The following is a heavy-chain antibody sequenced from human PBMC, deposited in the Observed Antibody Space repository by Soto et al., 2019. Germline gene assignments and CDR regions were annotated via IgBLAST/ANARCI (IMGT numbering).Heavy chain of an antibody. D-gene: IGHD5-18*01. CDR1: GYTFTSYD. V-gene: IGHV1-8*01. CDR3: ARASPAYSYGSYGMDV. CDR2: MNPNSGNT. Sequence: ASVKVSCKASGYTFTSYDINWVRQATGQGLEWMGWMNPNSGNTGYAQKFQGRVTMTRNTSISTAYMELSSLRSEDTAVYYCARASPAYSYGSYGMDVWGQGTTVTVSS. J-gene: IGHJ6*02.